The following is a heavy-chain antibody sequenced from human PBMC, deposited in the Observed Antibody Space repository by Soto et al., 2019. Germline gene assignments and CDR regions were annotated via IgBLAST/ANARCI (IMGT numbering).Heavy chain of an antibody. CDR1: GFTFGAYS. J-gene: IGHJ4*02. CDR3: TRDNKMYSGYDITMFDY. CDR2: IRSRAYGRTT. Sequence: GGSLRLSCTSSGFTFGAYSMSWVRQAPGKGLEWVGFIRSRAYGRTTEYAASVEGRFTISRDDSKSTVYLQMNSLKPEDTAVYYCTRDNKMYSGYDITMFDYWGQGTLVTVSS. V-gene: IGHV3-49*04. D-gene: IGHD5-12*01.